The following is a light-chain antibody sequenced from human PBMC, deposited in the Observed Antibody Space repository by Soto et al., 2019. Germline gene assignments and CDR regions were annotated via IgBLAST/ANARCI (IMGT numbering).Light chain of an antibody. CDR1: QSVSTN. Sequence: EVVMTQFPDHLSASPGETVTLSCRASQSVSTNWAWYQQKTGQAPRLLMFGASTRASGTPARYSGSGSWTAVILPISSLQYEDFLVYHCQQHNNWPPWTFGQGTKVEIK. CDR3: QQHNNWPPWT. CDR2: GAS. V-gene: IGKV3-15*01. J-gene: IGKJ1*01.